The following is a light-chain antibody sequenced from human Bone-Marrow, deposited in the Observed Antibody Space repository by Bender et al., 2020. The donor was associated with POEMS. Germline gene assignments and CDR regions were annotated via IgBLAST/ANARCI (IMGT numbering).Light chain of an antibody. J-gene: IGLJ3*02. CDR3: AVWGDSLDGWV. CDR2: SSH. V-gene: IGLV1-44*01. Sequence: QSVLTQPPSASGTPGQRVTISCSGGSSNIGAHAVNWYQHLPGTAPKLLIYSSHRRPSEVPDRLSGSRSGTSASLDISGLQSGDEADYYCAVWGDSLDGWVFGRGTKLTV. CDR1: SSNIGAHA.